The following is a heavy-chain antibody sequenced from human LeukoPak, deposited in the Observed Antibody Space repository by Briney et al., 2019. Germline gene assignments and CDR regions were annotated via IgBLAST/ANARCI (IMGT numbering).Heavy chain of an antibody. CDR1: GVSISNYY. J-gene: IGHJ4*02. D-gene: IGHD1-26*01. Sequence: SETLSLTCTVSGVSISNYYWSWIRQPPGKGLEWIGYIDYSGTTNYNPSLKSRVTISLDTSKNQFSLKLSSVTAADTAVYYCARVGGRSRAVDYWGQGTLVTVSS. CDR3: ARVGGRSRAVDY. CDR2: IDYSGTT. V-gene: IGHV4-59*01.